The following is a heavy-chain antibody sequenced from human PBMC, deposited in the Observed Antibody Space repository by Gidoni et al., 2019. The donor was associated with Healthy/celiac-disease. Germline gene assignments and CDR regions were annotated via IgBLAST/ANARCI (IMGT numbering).Heavy chain of an antibody. CDR1: GGSFSGYY. CDR3: ARGYSSGWNKYYFDY. J-gene: IGHJ4*02. CDR2: INHSGST. D-gene: IGHD6-19*01. V-gene: IGHV4-34*01. Sequence: QVQLQQWGAGLLKPSETLSLTCAVYGGSFSGYYWSWIRQPPGKGLEWIGEINHSGSTNYNPSLKSRVTISVDTSKNQFSLKLSSVTAADTAVYYCARGYSSGWNKYYFDYWGQGTLVTVSS.